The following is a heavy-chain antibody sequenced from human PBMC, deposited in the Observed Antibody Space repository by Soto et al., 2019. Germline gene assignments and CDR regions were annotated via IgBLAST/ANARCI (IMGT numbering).Heavy chain of an antibody. V-gene: IGHV1-18*01. CDR2: INGYNGNT. CDR3: ARLGHVTYPYYSMDV. J-gene: IGHJ6*02. Sequence: QVQLVQSGAEVKKPGASVKVSCKASGYTFTSYGISWVRQAPGQGLEWMGWINGYNGNTNYAQKLQGRVTLSTDTPMRRSYMELRSLRSDDSAVYDHARLGHVTYPYYSMDVWGQGTTDTVSS. D-gene: IGHD6-13*01. CDR1: GYTFTSYG.